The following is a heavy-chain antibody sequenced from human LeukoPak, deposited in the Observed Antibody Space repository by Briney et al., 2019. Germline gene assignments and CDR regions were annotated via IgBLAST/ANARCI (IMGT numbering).Heavy chain of an antibody. V-gene: IGHV3-23*01. D-gene: IGHD4-17*01. Sequence: GGSLRLSCAASGFTFNNYAMSWVRQAPGKGLEWVSAISSSGSSTYYADSVKGRFTISRDNSKNTLYLQMNSLRAADTAAYYCARGAYGDYDYWGQGTLVTVSS. CDR1: GFTFNNYA. CDR2: ISSSGSST. CDR3: ARGAYGDYDY. J-gene: IGHJ4*02.